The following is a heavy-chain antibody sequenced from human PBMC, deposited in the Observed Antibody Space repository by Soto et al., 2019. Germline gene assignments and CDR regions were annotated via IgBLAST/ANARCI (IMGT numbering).Heavy chain of an antibody. CDR3: ARVGDSSGYYGY. V-gene: IGHV1-3*05. CDR2: INAGNGNT. Sequence: QVQLVQSGAEEKKPGASVKVSCKASGYTFTSYAMHWVRQAPGQRLEWMGWINAGNGNTKYSQKFQGRVTITRDTSASTAYMELSSLRSEDTAVYYCARVGDSSGYYGYWGQGTLVTVSS. D-gene: IGHD3-22*01. CDR1: GYTFTSYA. J-gene: IGHJ4*02.